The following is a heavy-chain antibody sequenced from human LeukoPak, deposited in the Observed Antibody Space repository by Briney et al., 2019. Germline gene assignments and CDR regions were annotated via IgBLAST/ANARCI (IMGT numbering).Heavy chain of an antibody. CDR3: ARGRGASRTFDY. Sequence: SVKVSCKASGGTFSSYAISWVRQAPGQGLEWMGGIIPIFGTANYAQKFQGRVTITPDESTSTAYMELSSLRSEDTAVYYCARGRGASRTFDYWGQGTLVTVSS. CDR2: IIPIFGTA. V-gene: IGHV1-69*13. J-gene: IGHJ4*02. CDR1: GGTFSSYA. D-gene: IGHD1-14*01.